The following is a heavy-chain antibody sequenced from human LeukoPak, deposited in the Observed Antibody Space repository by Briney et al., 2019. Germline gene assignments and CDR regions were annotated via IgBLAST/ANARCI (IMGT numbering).Heavy chain of an antibody. Sequence: SETLSLTCTVSGGSISSYYWSWIRQPAGKGLEWIGRIYISGSTNYNPSLKSRVTMSVDTSKNQFSLKLSSVTAADTAVYYCARGRRITMIVVVKGQERFDPWGQGTLVTVSS. CDR2: IYISGST. D-gene: IGHD3-22*01. CDR1: GGSISSYY. CDR3: ARGRRITMIVVVKGQERFDP. J-gene: IGHJ5*02. V-gene: IGHV4-4*07.